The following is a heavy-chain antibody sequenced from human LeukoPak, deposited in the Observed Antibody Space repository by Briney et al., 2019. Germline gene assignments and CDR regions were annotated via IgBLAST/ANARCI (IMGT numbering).Heavy chain of an antibody. Sequence: GGPLRLSCAASGFTFSSYSMNWVRHAPGKGLEWVSSISSSSSYIYYADSVKGRFSISRDNGKNSLYLQMNSLRAEDMAVYYCARGGLGSYYFDYWGEGALVTVSS. V-gene: IGHV3-21*01. CDR2: ISSSSSYI. J-gene: IGHJ4*02. D-gene: IGHD3-10*01. CDR3: ARGGLGSYYFDY. CDR1: GFTFSSYS.